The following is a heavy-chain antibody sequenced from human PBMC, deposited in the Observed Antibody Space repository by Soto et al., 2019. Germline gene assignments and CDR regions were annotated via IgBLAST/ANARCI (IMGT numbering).Heavy chain of an antibody. CDR2: INAGNGNT. CDR1: GYTFTSYA. Sequence: QVQLVQSGAEVKKPGASVKVSCKASGYTFTSYAMHWVRQAPGQRLEWMGWINAGNGNTKYSQKFQGRVTITTDTPAGTADMELSGLRSEDTAVYCWARDTAPSDVWGQGTTVTVSS. D-gene: IGHD4-17*01. V-gene: IGHV1-3*01. J-gene: IGHJ6*02. CDR3: ARDTAPSDV.